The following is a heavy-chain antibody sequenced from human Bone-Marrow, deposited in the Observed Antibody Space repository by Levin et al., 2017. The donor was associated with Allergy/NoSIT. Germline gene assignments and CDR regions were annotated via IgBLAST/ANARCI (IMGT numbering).Heavy chain of an antibody. J-gene: IGHJ4*02. CDR1: GFTFSSYA. V-gene: IGHV3-23*01. CDR2: ISGGGGTT. Sequence: GGSLRLSCAASGFTFSSYAMSWVRQAPGKGLEWVSGISGGGGTTYYADSVKGRFTISRDNSNNTLSLRMNSLRAEDTAVYYCVRGISMPDYWGQGTLVTVSS. CDR3: VRGISMPDY. D-gene: IGHD2-2*01.